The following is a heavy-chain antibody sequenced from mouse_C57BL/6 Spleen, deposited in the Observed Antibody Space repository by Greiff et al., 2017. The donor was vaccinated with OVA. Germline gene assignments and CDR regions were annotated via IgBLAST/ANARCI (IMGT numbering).Heavy chain of an antibody. Sequence: EVQLQQSGTVLARPGASVKMSCKTSGYTFTSYWMHWVKQRPGQGLEWIGAIYPGNSDTSYNQKFKGKAKLTAVTSASTAYMELSSLTNEDSAVYDGTRTTVVATDAMDYWGQGTSVTVSS. D-gene: IGHD1-1*01. V-gene: IGHV1-5*01. J-gene: IGHJ4*01. CDR3: TRTTVVATDAMDY. CDR2: IYPGNSDT. CDR1: GYTFTSYW.